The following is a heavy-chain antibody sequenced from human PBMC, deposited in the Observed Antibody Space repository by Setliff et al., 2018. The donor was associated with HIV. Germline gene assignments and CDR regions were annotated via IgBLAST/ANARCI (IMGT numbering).Heavy chain of an antibody. CDR1: GASITSHY. V-gene: IGHV4-59*11. CDR3: AREIKNPRYFDS. Sequence: PSETLSLTCTVSGASITSHYWSWIRQSPGRELEWIGYIYSTGSTNYNPSLQSRVSISMDASKNKFSLKVTSVTSADTAVYYCAREIKNPRYFDSWGQGTLVTVSS. CDR2: IYSTGST. D-gene: IGHD3-16*01. J-gene: IGHJ4*02.